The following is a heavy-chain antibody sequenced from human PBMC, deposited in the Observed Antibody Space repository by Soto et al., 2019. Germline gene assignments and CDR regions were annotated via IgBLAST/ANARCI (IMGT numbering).Heavy chain of an antibody. Sequence: PSETLCLTCTVSGGSISSFYWSGIRPPPGKGLEWVGYIYYSGSTNYNPSLQSRVTEQVETSKNQFSLKLSSVTAADTAVYYCARALSGGYDYIWGSSSLAHDAFDIWGQGTMVTVSS. J-gene: IGHJ3*02. CDR3: ARALSGGYDYIWGSSSLAHDAFDI. D-gene: IGHD3-16*01. CDR2: IYYSGST. V-gene: IGHV4-59*08. CDR1: GGSISSFY.